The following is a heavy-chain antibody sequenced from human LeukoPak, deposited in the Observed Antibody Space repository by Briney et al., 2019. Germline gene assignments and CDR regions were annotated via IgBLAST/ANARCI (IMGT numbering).Heavy chain of an antibody. V-gene: IGHV3-66*01. D-gene: IGHD4/OR15-4a*01. CDR2: IYGADTI. CDR3: ARGARGAYFDF. CDR1: GFAVSGSY. Sequence: GGSLRLSCAASGFAVSGSYMSWVRQVPGKGLEWVSCIYGADTIYYADFVKDRFSISRDSNRNILYLHMNSLRAEDTAVYYCARGARGAYFDFWGQGTLVTVSS. J-gene: IGHJ4*02.